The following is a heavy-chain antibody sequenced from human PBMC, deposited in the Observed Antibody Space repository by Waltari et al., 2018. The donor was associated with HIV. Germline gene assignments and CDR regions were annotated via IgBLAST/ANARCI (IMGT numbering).Heavy chain of an antibody. CDR1: TFLLEDYD. V-gene: IGHV3-9*01. CDR3: TNSNSDYGGGFGASDI. CDR2: FRRKCVSK. J-gene: IGHJ3*02. D-gene: IGHD3-10*01. Sequence: EVRLVQSGGGLVQPGRSLRLSCAASTFLLEDYDMKWFRQAHGKGLWGGSGFRRKCVSKPYAVPVKRRSPFSRNHPLGSLSLQMTRWRRRATAFYYCTNSNSDYGGGFGASDIWGQGTLVTVFS.